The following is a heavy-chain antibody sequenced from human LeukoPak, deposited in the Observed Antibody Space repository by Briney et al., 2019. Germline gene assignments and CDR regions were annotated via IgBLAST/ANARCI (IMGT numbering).Heavy chain of an antibody. CDR2: TYYRSKWYN. CDR3: ARGIGWPYFDY. CDR1: GDSVSRNNIA. J-gene: IGHJ4*02. D-gene: IGHD5-24*01. Sequence: SQTLSLTCAISGDSVSRNNIAWNWIRQSPPRGLEWLGRTYYRSKWYNDYAVSVKSRITINPDTSKSQFSLQLNSVTPEDTAVYYCARGIGWPYFDYWGQGTLVTVSS. V-gene: IGHV6-1*01.